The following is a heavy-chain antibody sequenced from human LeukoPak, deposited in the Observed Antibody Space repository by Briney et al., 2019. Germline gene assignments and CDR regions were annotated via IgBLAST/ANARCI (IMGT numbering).Heavy chain of an antibody. CDR2: ISSSGNTI. CDR1: GFTFSSYE. Sequence: GGSLRLSCAASGFTFSSYEMNWVRQAPGKGLEWVSNISSSGNTIYYVDYVKGRFTISRDNAKNPLYLQMNSLRAEDTAVYYCARQMYYDFWSGYSIFDYWGRGTLVTVSS. CDR3: ARQMYYDFWSGYSIFDY. D-gene: IGHD3-3*01. J-gene: IGHJ4*02. V-gene: IGHV3-48*03.